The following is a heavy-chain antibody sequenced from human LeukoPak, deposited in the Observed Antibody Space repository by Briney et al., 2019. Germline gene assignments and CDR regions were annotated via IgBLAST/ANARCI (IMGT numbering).Heavy chain of an antibody. CDR1: GFTFSSYS. J-gene: IGHJ6*03. CDR3: ARAGDSSSWYGYYYYMDV. CDR2: IRSGRSNK. Sequence: PGGSLRLSCAASGFTFSSYSMHWVRQAPGKGLEWVSVIRSGRSNKYYADSVKGRFTISRDNSKNTLYLQMNSLRAEDTAVYYCARAGDSSSWYGYYYYMDVWGKGTTVTVSS. D-gene: IGHD6-13*01. V-gene: IGHV3-33*01.